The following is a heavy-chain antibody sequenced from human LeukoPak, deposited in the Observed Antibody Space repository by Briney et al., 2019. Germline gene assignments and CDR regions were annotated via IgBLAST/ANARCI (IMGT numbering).Heavy chain of an antibody. CDR3: AKVPYCRGGNCYVYFDY. Sequence: PGRSLRLSCAASGFTFDDYAMHWVRQAPGKGLEWVSGISWNSGTIGYADSVKGRFTISRDNAKNSLYLQMNSLRPEDTALYYCAKVPYCRGGNCYVYFDYWGQGTLVTVSS. CDR2: ISWNSGTI. CDR1: GFTFDDYA. D-gene: IGHD2-15*01. J-gene: IGHJ4*02. V-gene: IGHV3-9*01.